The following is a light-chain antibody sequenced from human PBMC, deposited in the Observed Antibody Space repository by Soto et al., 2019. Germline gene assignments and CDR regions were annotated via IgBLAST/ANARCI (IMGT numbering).Light chain of an antibody. CDR1: SSDVGTYNY. V-gene: IGLV2-14*01. CDR3: SSYTSTSSLNV. J-gene: IGLJ1*01. CDR2: EVS. Sequence: QSVLTQPASVSGSPGQSITISCTGTSSDVGTYNYVSWYQQHPGKAPKLMIYEVSHRPSGVSNRFSASKSGNTASLTISGLQPDDEADYYCSSYTSTSSLNVFGTGTKVTVL.